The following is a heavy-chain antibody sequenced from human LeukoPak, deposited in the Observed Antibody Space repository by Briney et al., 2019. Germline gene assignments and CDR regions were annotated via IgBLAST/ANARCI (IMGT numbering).Heavy chain of an antibody. CDR2: IIPIFGTA. J-gene: IGHJ6*03. CDR3: ARGREWYDYYYYYMDV. D-gene: IGHD2-8*01. V-gene: IGHV1-69*06. Sequence: ASVKVSCKASGGTFSSYAISWVRQAPGQGLEWMGGIIPIFGTANYAQKFQDRVTITADKSTSTAYMELSSLRSEDTAVYYCARGREWYDYYYYYMDVWGKGTTVTISS. CDR1: GGTFSSYA.